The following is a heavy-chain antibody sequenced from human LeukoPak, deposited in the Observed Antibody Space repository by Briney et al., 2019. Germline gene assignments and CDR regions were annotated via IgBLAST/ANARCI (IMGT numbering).Heavy chain of an antibody. D-gene: IGHD5-18*01. CDR1: GFTFSSYA. J-gene: IGHJ4*02. CDR2: ISYDGSNK. CDR3: VKENTAMVFVY. V-gene: IGHV3-30*14. Sequence: GGSLRLSCAASGFTFSSYAMHWVRQAPGKGLEWVAVISYDGSNKYYADSVKGRFTISRDNSKNTLYLQMSSLRAEDTAVYYCVKENTAMVFVYWGQGTLVTVSS.